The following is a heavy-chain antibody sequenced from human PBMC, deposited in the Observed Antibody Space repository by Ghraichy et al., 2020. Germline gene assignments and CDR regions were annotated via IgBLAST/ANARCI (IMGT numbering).Heavy chain of an antibody. CDR3: VKGKGYSNTNRFDY. V-gene: IGHV3-9*01. CDR2: INWNSGNI. CDR1: RFTFDDYA. D-gene: IGHD6-13*01. Sequence: SLRLSCAASRFTFDDYAMHWVRQAPGKGLEWVSGINWNSGNIGYADSVKGRFTISRDNAKNSLYLQMNSLRAEDTALYYCVKGKGYSNTNRFDYWGQGTLVTVSS. J-gene: IGHJ4*02.